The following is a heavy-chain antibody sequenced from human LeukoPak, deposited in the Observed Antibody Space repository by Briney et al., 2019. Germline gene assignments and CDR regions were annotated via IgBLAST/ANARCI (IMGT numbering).Heavy chain of an antibody. CDR3: ARPLGGWLHDAFDI. V-gene: IGHV3-30-3*01. J-gene: IGHJ3*02. CDR1: GFTFSSYA. Sequence: RTGGSLRLSCAASGFTFSSYAMHWVRQAPGKGLEWVAVISYDGSNKYYADSVKGRFTISRDNSKNTLYLQMNSLRAEDTAVYYCARPLGGWLHDAFDIWGQGTMVTVSS. D-gene: IGHD5-24*01. CDR2: ISYDGSNK.